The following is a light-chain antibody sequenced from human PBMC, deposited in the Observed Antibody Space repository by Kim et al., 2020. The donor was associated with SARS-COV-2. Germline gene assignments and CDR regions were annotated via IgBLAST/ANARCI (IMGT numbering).Light chain of an antibody. CDR2: KDS. V-gene: IGLV3-25*03. J-gene: IGLJ3*02. CDR1: ALPKQY. CDR3: QSADSSGTYWV. Sequence: SYELTQPPSVSVSPGQTARITCSGDALPKQYAYWYQQKPGQAPVLVLYKDSERPSGIPERFSGSSSGTTVTLTISGVQAEVEADYYCQSADSSGTYWVFG.